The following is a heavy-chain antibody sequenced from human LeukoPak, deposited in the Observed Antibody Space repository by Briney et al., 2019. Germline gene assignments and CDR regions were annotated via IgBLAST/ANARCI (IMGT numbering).Heavy chain of an antibody. J-gene: IGHJ6*02. CDR1: GGSISSYY. V-gene: IGHV4-59*01. CDR2: IYYSGST. Sequence: SSETLSLTCTVSGGSISSYYWSWIRQPPGKGLEWIGYIYYSGSTNYNPSLKSRVTISVDTSKNQFSLKLSSVTAADTAVYYCARDTKRIGYYYYYYGMDVWGQGTTVTVSS. CDR3: ARDTKRIGYYYYYYGMDV. D-gene: IGHD1-1*01.